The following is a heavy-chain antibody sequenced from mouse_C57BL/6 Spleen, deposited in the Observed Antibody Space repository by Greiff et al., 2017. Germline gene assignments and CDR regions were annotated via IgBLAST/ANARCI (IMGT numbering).Heavy chain of an antibody. Sequence: VQRVESGAELARPGASVKMSCKASGYTFTSYTMHWVKQRPGQGLEWIGYINPSSGYTKYNQKFKDKATLTADKSSSTAYMQLSSLTSEDSAVYYCARGGYDGGTCDYWGQGTTLTVSS. CDR2: INPSSGYT. CDR3: ARGGYDGGTCDY. J-gene: IGHJ2*01. CDR1: GYTFTSYT. D-gene: IGHD2-2*01. V-gene: IGHV1-4*01.